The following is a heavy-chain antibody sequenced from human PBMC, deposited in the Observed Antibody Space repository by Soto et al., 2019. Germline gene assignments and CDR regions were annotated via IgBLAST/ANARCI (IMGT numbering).Heavy chain of an antibody. CDR2: ISSSVST. CDR3: ARDPPYYYDSSGYYSDAFDI. V-gene: IGHV4-30-4*01. D-gene: IGHD3-22*01. J-gene: IGHJ3*02. Sequence: PSETLSLTCTASGGSISSGDYYWSCIRQPPGKGLEWMGYISSSVSTYSHPSRKSRFTISVDTSKNQFSLKLSSVTAADTAVYYCARDPPYYYDSSGYYSDAFDIWGQGTMVT. CDR1: GGSISSGDYY.